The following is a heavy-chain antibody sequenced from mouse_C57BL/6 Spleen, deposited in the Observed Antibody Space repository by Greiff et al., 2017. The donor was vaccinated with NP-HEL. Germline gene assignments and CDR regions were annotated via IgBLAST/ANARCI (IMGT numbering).Heavy chain of an antibody. CDR1: GYTFTSYW. D-gene: IGHD1-1*01. J-gene: IGHJ3*01. CDR3: ARFPYYYGSSYDWFAY. V-gene: IGHV1-53*01. CDR2: INPSNGGT. Sequence: QVQLKQPGTELVKPGASVKLSCKASGYTFTSYWMHWVKQRPGQGLEWIGNINPSNGGTNYNQKFKSKATLTVDKSSSTAYMQLSSLTSEDSAVYYCARFPYYYGSSYDWFAYWGQGTLVTVSA.